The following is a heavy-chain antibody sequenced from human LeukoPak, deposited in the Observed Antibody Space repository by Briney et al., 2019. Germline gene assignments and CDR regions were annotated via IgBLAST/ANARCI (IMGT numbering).Heavy chain of an antibody. J-gene: IGHJ4*02. CDR1: GFTFSSYA. CDR2: ISYDGSNK. Sequence: GRSLRLSCAASGFTFSSYAMHWVRQAPGKGLEWVAVISYDGSNKHYADSVKGRFTISRDNSKNTLYLQMNSLRAEDTAVYYCARDPSYGSGSYYMYYFDYWGQGTLVTVSS. V-gene: IGHV3-30-3*01. D-gene: IGHD3-10*01. CDR3: ARDPSYGSGSYYMYYFDY.